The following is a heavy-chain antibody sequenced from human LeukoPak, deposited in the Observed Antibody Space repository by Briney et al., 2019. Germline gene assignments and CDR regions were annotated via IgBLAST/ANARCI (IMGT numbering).Heavy chain of an antibody. D-gene: IGHD5-24*01. CDR1: GYTFTSYY. Sequence: ASVKVSCKASGYTFTSYYMHWVRHAPRQGLEWMGIINPSGCGTSYAQKCQGRVTMTRDTSTSTVYMELSSLRSEDTAVYYCARDQSREFDYWGQGTLVTVSS. CDR3: ARDQSREFDY. V-gene: IGHV1-46*01. CDR2: INPSGCGT. J-gene: IGHJ4*02.